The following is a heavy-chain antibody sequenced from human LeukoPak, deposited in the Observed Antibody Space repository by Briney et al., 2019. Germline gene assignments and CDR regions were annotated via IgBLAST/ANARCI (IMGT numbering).Heavy chain of an antibody. J-gene: IGHJ3*02. D-gene: IGHD1-26*01. V-gene: IGHV3-23*01. Sequence: GGSLRLSSAASGFTFSSYAMSWVHQAPGKGLEWVSAISGSGGSTYYADSVMGRFTISRDNSKNTLYLQMNSLRAEDTAVYYCEKDSRRSGSYRSTFLAFDIWGQGTMVTVSS. CDR2: ISGSGGST. CDR3: EKDSRRSGSYRSTFLAFDI. CDR1: GFTFSSYA.